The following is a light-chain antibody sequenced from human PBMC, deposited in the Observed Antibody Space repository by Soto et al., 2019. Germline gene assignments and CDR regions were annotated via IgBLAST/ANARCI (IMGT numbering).Light chain of an antibody. J-gene: IGKJ2*01. CDR3: RQGRDWPPYT. CDR2: KVS. CDR1: QSLLHTDGNTY. Sequence: DVVMTQSPLSLPVTLGQPASISCRSSQSLLHTDGNTYLNWVQQRPGQSPRRLIYKVSNRDSGVPARFSGSGSGTHFTLEISGVEAEGSGVYYCRQGRDWPPYTFGQGTKLQI. V-gene: IGKV2-30*02.